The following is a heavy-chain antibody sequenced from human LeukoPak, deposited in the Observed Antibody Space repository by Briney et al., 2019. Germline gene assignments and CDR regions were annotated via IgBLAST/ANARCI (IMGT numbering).Heavy chain of an antibody. CDR1: GFTFSSYG. D-gene: IGHD6-13*01. J-gene: IGHJ4*02. CDR2: IWYDGSDK. V-gene: IGHV3-33*01. CDR3: ARDRYTSSWRTMDY. Sequence: GGSLRLSCAASGFTFSSYGMHWVRQAPGKGLEWVAAIWYDGSDKYYAESVKGRFTISRDNSKNTLYLQMNSLRAEDTAVYYCARDRYTSSWRTMDYWGQGTLVTVSS.